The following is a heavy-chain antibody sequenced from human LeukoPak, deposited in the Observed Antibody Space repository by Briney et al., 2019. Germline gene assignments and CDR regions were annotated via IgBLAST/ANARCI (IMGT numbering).Heavy chain of an antibody. Sequence: GSSVKVSCKASGGTFSSYTISWVRQAPGQGLEWMGRIIPIFGTANYAQKFQGRVTITADESTSTAYMELSSLRSEDTAVYYCASRLWSGYYYFDYWGQGTLVTVSS. V-gene: IGHV1-69*15. J-gene: IGHJ4*02. CDR3: ASRLWSGYYYFDY. D-gene: IGHD3-3*01. CDR2: IIPIFGTA. CDR1: GGTFSSYT.